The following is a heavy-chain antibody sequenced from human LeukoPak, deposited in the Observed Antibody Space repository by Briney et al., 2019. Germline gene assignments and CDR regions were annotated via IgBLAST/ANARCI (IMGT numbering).Heavy chain of an antibody. Sequence: ASVKVSCKASGYTFTSYGISWVRQAPGQGLEWMGWISAYNGNTNYAQKLQGRVTMTTDTSTSTAYMELRSLRSDDTAVYYCVHHYDGSGYFDYWGKGPLVTFPS. CDR2: ISAYNGNT. CDR1: GYTFTSYG. V-gene: IGHV1-18*01. J-gene: IGHJ4*02. D-gene: IGHD3-22*01. CDR3: VHHYDGSGYFDY.